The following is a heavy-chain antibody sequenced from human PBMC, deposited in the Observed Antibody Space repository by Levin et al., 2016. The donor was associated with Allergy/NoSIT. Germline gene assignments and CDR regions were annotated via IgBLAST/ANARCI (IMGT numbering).Heavy chain of an antibody. D-gene: IGHD3-3*02. Sequence: GESLKISCVASGFAFDSYAMTWVREAPGKGLEWLSSINARGYVSWYADSVKGRFTISRDSLENTLYLQMDSLRVEDTAVYYCARYISKNPHYYFYGMDVWGQGTTVTVSS. CDR1: GFAFDSYA. J-gene: IGHJ6*02. CDR3: ARYISKNPHYYFYGMDV. CDR2: INARGYVS. V-gene: IGHV3-23*01.